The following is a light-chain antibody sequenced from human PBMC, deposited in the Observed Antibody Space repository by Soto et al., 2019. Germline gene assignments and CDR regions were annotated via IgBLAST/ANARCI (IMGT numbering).Light chain of an antibody. Sequence: EIVMTQSPATLSVSPGERATLSCRASQSVSSNLAWYQQKPGQAPRLLIYGASTRATGIPARFSGSGSGTEFTLTISSLQSEDFAVYYCQQYNNWPFTFGPGTKVHIK. J-gene: IGKJ3*01. CDR1: QSVSSN. CDR2: GAS. CDR3: QQYNNWPFT. V-gene: IGKV3-15*01.